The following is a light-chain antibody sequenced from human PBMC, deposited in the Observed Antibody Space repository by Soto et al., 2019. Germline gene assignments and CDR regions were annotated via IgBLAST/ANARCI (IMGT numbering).Light chain of an antibody. CDR1: SSDVGGYVY. V-gene: IGLV2-14*01. J-gene: IGLJ1*01. CDR3: TSYTTSSTYV. Sequence: QSALTQPASVSGSPGQSITMSCTGTSSDVGGYVYVSWYQQHPGKAPKLLIFEVSSRPLGISNRFSGSKSGNTASLTISGLQAEDEADYYCTSYTTSSTYVFGTGTKLTVL. CDR2: EVS.